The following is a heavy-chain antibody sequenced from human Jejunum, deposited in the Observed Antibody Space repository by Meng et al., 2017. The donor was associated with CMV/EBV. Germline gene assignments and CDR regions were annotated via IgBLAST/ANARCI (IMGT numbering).Heavy chain of an antibody. CDR1: GDSISSSTYS. CDR2: VHYSGST. D-gene: IGHD2-15*01. Sequence: SGDSISSSTYSWGWTRQPPGKGLEWIGSVHYSGSTYYNPSLKSRVTMSVDTSKNQISLKLTSVSAADTAVYYCARVCSGGTCLDYWGQGTLVTVSS. J-gene: IGHJ4*02. V-gene: IGHV4-39*07. CDR3: ARVCSGGTCLDY.